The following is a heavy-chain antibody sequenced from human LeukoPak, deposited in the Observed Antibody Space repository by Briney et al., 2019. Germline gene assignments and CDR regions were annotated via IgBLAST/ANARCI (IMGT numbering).Heavy chain of an antibody. V-gene: IGHV4-39*01. CDR3: ARLPYIYSAYDSGYYYYDMDV. J-gene: IGHJ6*04. Sequence: SETLSLTGTVSADSVNSSSYYWRWIRQPPGEGLEWIGNIYYTENTYYNQSLESRVTIVVGTSKNELSLRLRSVTAGDTDVYYCARLPYIYSAYDSGYYYYDMDVWGEGTTVTVSS. D-gene: IGHD5-12*01. CDR2: IYYTENT. CDR1: ADSVNSSSYY.